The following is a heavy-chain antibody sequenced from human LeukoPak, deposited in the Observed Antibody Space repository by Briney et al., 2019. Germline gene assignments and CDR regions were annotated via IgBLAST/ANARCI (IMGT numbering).Heavy chain of an antibody. CDR3: ARDQRCSRFDGGCDQWYFDL. CDR1: GGSISGYY. CDR2: IYHSGFT. V-gene: IGHV4-59*01. J-gene: IGHJ2*01. Sequence: SETLSLTCTVSGGSISGYYWSWLRQSPDKGLEWIGYIYHSGFTHYNPSPRSRVTISLDMSRNQFSLKLTSATAADTATYYCARDQRCSRFDGGCDQWYFDLWGRGTLVTVSS. D-gene: IGHD3-10*02.